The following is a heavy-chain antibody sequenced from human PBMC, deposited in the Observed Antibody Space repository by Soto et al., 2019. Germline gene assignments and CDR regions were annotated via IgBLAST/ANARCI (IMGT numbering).Heavy chain of an antibody. Sequence: GGSLRLSCAASGFIFENFGMSWVRQAPGKGLEWISSISGSGFKKYYANSVKGRFTISGDNSKSTVYLELNNLSAEDTAVYHCAKNQGVELVPLATVDWFDPWGQGSVVTVSS. CDR3: AKNQGVELVPLATVDWFDP. V-gene: IGHV3-23*01. D-gene: IGHD1-26*01. CDR1: GFIFENFG. J-gene: IGHJ5*02. CDR2: ISGSGFKK.